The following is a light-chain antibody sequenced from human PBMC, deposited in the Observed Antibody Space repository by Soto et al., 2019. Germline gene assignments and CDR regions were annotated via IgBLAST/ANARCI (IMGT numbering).Light chain of an antibody. J-gene: IGKJ2*01. Sequence: EVVMTQSPATLSVSPGERVTLSCRASQSVSDNLAWYQQKPGQAPSLLIYGASTSATTIPGRFSGSGSGTEFTLTISSLQSEDFEVYYCQQSNNWPYTFGQGTKLDIK. CDR1: QSVSDN. V-gene: IGKV3-15*01. CDR3: QQSNNWPYT. CDR2: GAS.